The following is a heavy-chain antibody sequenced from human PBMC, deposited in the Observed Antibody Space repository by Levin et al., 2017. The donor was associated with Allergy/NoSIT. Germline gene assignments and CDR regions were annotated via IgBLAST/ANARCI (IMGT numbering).Heavy chain of an antibody. J-gene: IGHJ4*02. D-gene: IGHD6-6*01. CDR1: GFTFSNYW. Sequence: GESLKISCAASGFTFSNYWMSWVRQAPGKGLEWVANIKQDGSQIYFVDSLKGRFTISRDNGKNSLYLLMNSLRAEDTAVYYCARIGYSSSSFDYWGQGTLVTVSS. V-gene: IGHV3-7*01. CDR2: IKQDGSQI. CDR3: ARIGYSSSSFDY.